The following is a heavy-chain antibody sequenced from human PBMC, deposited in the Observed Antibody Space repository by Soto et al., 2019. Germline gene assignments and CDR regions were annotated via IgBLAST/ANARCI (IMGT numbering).Heavy chain of an antibody. J-gene: IGHJ5*02. CDR2: MNPNSGNT. Sequence: QVQLVQSGAEVKKPGASVKVSCKASGYTFTSYDINWVRQATGQGLEWMGWMNPNSGNTGYAQKFQGRVTMTSNTSISTAYMELSSLRSEDTAVYYCATIPSYCSSTSCTFDPWGQGTLVTVSS. D-gene: IGHD2-2*01. V-gene: IGHV1-8*01. CDR1: GYTFTSYD. CDR3: ATIPSYCSSTSCTFDP.